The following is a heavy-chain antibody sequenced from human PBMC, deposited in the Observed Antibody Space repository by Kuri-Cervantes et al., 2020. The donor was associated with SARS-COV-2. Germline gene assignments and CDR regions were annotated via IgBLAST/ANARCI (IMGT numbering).Heavy chain of an antibody. D-gene: IGHD3-22*01. CDR2: IKQDGSEK. Sequence: GESLKISCVASGFNFSTTDMHWVRQAPGKGLEWVANIKQDGSEKYYVDSVKGRFTISRDNAKNSLYLQMNSLRAEDTAVYYCARDYYDSSGYSSFDYWGQGTLVTVSS. CDR1: GFNFSTTD. J-gene: IGHJ4*02. V-gene: IGHV3-7*05. CDR3: ARDYYDSSGYSSFDY.